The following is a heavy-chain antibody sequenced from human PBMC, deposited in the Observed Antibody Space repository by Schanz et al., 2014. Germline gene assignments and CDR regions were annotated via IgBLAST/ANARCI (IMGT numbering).Heavy chain of an antibody. Sequence: EVQLLESGGGLVQPGGSLRLSCAASGFTFSSYGMNWVRQVPGKGPVWVSRINGDGSSTLYADSVKGRFTISRDNAKNTLYLQMNSLRAEDTAVYYCARSTSMYFLQWGQGTLVTVSS. CDR1: GFTFSSYG. CDR3: ARSTSMYFLQ. D-gene: IGHD2-2*01. CDR2: INGDGSST. V-gene: IGHV3-74*02. J-gene: IGHJ1*01.